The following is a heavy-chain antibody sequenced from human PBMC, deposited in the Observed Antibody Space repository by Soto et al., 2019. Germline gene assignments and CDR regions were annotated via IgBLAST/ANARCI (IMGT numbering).Heavy chain of an antibody. Sequence: QVPLQASGPGVVKPSETLSLTCTVFGGSVSTEAYYLTWIRQAQGKGLEWIGYISFTGDTTYNPSLRSRVALAVDTSKNQFSLRLRSATAADTARYYGSRGGHYYESILGGKGTLVTVSP. CDR1: GGSVSTEAYY. J-gene: IGHJ4*02. V-gene: IGHV4-61*08. D-gene: IGHD3-22*01. CDR3: SRGGHYYESIL. CDR2: ISFTGDT.